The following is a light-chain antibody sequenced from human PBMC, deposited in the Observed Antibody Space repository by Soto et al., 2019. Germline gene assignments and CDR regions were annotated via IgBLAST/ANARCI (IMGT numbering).Light chain of an antibody. CDR1: QSVFYSSNNKNY. V-gene: IGKV4-1*01. J-gene: IGKJ2*01. Sequence: DIVMTQSPDSLAVSLGERATINCKSSQSVFYSSNNKNYLAWYQQKPGQPPNLLIYWASTRESGVTDRFSGSGSGTDFTLTISSLQAEDVAVYYCQQYYGIPYTFGQGTKLEIK. CDR3: QQYYGIPYT. CDR2: WAS.